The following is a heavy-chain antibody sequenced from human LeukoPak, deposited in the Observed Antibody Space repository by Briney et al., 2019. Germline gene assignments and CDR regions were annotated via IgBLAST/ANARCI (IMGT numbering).Heavy chain of an antibody. Sequence: GGSLRLSCAASGFTFSSYWMHWVRQAPGKGLVWVSRINSDGSSTSYADSAKGRFTISRDNAKNTLYLQINSLRAEDTAVYYCARAGITGIYYYYYYMDVWGKGTTVTVSS. J-gene: IGHJ6*03. CDR1: GFTFSSYW. CDR2: INSDGSST. CDR3: ARAGITGIYYYYYYMDV. D-gene: IGHD1-20*01. V-gene: IGHV3-74*01.